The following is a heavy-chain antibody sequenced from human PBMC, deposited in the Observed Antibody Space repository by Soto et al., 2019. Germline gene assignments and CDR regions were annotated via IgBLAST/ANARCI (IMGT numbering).Heavy chain of an antibody. J-gene: IGHJ6*02. V-gene: IGHV3-74*01. D-gene: IGHD6-13*01. CDR2: IIRDGSST. CDR1: GFTFSSYW. Sequence: EVQLGESGGGLVQPGGSLRLACAASGFTFSSYWMHWVRQAPGKGLVWISRIIRDGSSTNYADSVKGRFTISRDNAKNTLYLEINSLRADDTAVYFCGRGGSGIYGMDIWGQGTTVIVSS. CDR3: GRGGSGIYGMDI.